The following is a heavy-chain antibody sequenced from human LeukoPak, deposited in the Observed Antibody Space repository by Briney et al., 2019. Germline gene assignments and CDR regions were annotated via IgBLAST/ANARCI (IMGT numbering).Heavy chain of an antibody. V-gene: IGHV3-53*01. Sequence: GGSLRLSCAASGFTVSSNYMSWVRQAPGKGLEWVSVIYSGGSTYYADSVKGRFTISRDNSKNTLYLQMNSLRAEDTAVYYCARVGSVVAAHFDYWGQGTLVTVSS. CDR1: GFTVSSNY. CDR3: ARVGSVVAAHFDY. CDR2: IYSGGST. D-gene: IGHD2-15*01. J-gene: IGHJ4*02.